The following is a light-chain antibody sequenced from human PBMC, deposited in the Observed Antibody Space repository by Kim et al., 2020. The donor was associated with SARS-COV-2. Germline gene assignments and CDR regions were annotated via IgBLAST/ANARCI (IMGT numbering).Light chain of an antibody. J-gene: IGKJ1*01. Sequence: SPGERATHSCRASQSVSSNLAWYQQKPGQAPRLLIYGASTRATGIPARFSGSGSGTEFTLTISSLQSEDFAVYYCQQYNNWLTWTFGQGTKVDIK. CDR1: QSVSSN. CDR3: QQYNNWLTWT. CDR2: GAS. V-gene: IGKV3-15*01.